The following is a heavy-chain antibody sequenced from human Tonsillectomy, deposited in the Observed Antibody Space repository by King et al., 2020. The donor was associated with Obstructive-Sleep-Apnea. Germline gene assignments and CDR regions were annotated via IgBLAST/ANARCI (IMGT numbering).Heavy chain of an antibody. V-gene: IGHV3-11*01. CDR2: ISRSGSTV. D-gene: IGHD4-17*01. CDR1: GFTFSDYY. CDR3: ARVDYGDYGPVGY. J-gene: IGHJ4*02. Sequence: VQLVESGGGLVKPGGSLRLSCAASGFTFSDYYMNWVRQAPGKGLEWVSYISRSGSTVYYADSVKGRFTISRDNAKNSLFLQMNRLRAEDTAVNYCARVDYGDYGPVGYWGQGTLVTVSS.